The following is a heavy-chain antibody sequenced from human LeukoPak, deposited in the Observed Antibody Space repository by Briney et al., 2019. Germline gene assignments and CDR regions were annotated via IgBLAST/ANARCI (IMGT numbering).Heavy chain of an antibody. V-gene: IGHV1-69*13. CDR3: ARVAAMVSGGPDY. Sequence: SVKVSCKASGGTFSSYAISWVPQAPGQGLEWMGGIIPSFGTANYAQKFQGRVTITADESTSTAYMELSSRRSEDTAVYYCARVAAMVSGGPDYWGQGTLVTVTS. D-gene: IGHD5-18*01. J-gene: IGHJ4*02. CDR2: IIPSFGTA. CDR1: GGTFSSYA.